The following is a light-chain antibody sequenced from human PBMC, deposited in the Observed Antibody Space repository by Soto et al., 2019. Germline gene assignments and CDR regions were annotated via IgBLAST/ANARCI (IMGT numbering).Light chain of an antibody. CDR1: QSVSSN. J-gene: IGKJ1*01. Sequence: EIVMTQSPATLSVSPGERATLSCRASQSVSSNLAWYQQKPGQAPRLLIYGASTRPTGIPPRSSGSGSGTEFTLTISSLQSEDFPLYYCQQYNNWPPWTFGQGTKVEIK. CDR2: GAS. V-gene: IGKV3-15*01. CDR3: QQYNNWPPWT.